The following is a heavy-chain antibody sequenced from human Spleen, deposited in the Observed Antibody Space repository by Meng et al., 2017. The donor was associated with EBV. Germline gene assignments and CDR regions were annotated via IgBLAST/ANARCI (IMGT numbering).Heavy chain of an antibody. CDR2: INAGNGNT. D-gene: IGHD3-10*01. CDR3: ARESAMVRGLPDY. J-gene: IGHJ4*02. Sequence: QGQLVQAGAEVKNPGASVKAYCKASGYTFSDHGIQWVRQAPGQGLEWMGRINAGNGNTKYSEKFQGRVTVTRDTSANTAYMELSSLRSEDTAIYYCARESAMVRGLPDYWGQGTLVTVSS. V-gene: IGHV1-3*01. CDR1: GYTFSDHG.